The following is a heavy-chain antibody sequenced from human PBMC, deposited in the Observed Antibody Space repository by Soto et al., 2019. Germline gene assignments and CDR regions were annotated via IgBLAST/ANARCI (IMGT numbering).Heavy chain of an antibody. CDR3: ARSGGIIAAAGLDY. D-gene: IGHD6-13*01. J-gene: IGHJ4*02. CDR2: IYYSGST. Sequence: VSLTCTVSGGSISSGGYYWSWIRQHPGKGLEWIGYIYYSGSTYYNPSLKSRVTISVDTSKNQLSLKLSSVTAADTAVYYCARSGGIIAAAGLDYWGQGTLLTVYS. CDR1: GGSISSGGYY. V-gene: IGHV4-31*03.